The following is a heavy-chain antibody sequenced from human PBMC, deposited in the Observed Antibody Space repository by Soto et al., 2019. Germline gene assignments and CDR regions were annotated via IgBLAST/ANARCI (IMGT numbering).Heavy chain of an antibody. V-gene: IGHV1-69*13. J-gene: IGHJ4*02. CDR1: GGTFSSYA. D-gene: IGHD6-19*01. CDR3: ARSSPGRTIAVAGFDY. Sequence: SVKVSCKASGGTFSSYAISWVRQAPGQGLEWMGGIIPIFGTANYAQKFQGRVTITADESTSTAYMGLSSLRSEDTAVYYCARSSPGRTIAVAGFDYWGQGTLVTVSS. CDR2: IIPIFGTA.